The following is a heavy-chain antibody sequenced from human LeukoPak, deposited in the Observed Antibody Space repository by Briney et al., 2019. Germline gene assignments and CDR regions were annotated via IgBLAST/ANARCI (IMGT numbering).Heavy chain of an antibody. V-gene: IGHV3-9*01. Sequence: GGSLRLSCAASGFTFDDYAMHWVRQAPGKGLEWVSGISWNSGSIGYADSVKGRFTSSRDNAKNSLYLQMNSLRDEDTALYSCAKGGAGTYFDYWGQGTLVTVSS. D-gene: IGHD6-19*01. CDR1: GFTFDDYA. CDR3: AKGGAGTYFDY. J-gene: IGHJ4*02. CDR2: ISWNSGSI.